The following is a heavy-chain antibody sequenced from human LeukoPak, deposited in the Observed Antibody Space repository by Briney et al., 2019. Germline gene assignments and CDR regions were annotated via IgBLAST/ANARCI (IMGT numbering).Heavy chain of an antibody. J-gene: IGHJ4*02. D-gene: IGHD6-13*01. CDR2: IYYSGST. Sequence: SETLSLTCTVSGGSISSYYWSWIRQPPGKGLEWIGYIYYSGSTNYNPPLKSRVTISVDTSKNQFSLKLSSVTAADTAVYYCAGAYYSSRWYLDYWGQGTLVTVSS. CDR3: AGAYYSSRWYLDY. V-gene: IGHV4-59*01. CDR1: GGSISSYY.